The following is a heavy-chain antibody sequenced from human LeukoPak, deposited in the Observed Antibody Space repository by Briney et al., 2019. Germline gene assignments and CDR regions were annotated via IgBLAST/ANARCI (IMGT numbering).Heavy chain of an antibody. CDR3: AREAVYYDYVWGSYRYKTGAFDI. V-gene: IGHV4-34*01. D-gene: IGHD3-16*02. Sequence: SETLSLTCAVNGGSFSGYYWSWIREPTGRRVALIEEINDTRSNNSKPPLKSRVTITVDTSKNQFSLKLSSVTAADTAVYYCAREAVYYDYVWGSYRYKTGAFDIWGQGTMVTVSS. CDR2: INDTRSN. CDR1: GGSFSGYY. J-gene: IGHJ3*02.